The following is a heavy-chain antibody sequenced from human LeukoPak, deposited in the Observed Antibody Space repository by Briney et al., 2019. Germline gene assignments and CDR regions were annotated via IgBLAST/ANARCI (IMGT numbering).Heavy chain of an antibody. D-gene: IGHD6-13*01. CDR2: ISGSGGST. V-gene: IGHV3-23*01. J-gene: IGHJ5*02. Sequence: GGSLRLSCAASGFTFSSYAMSWVRQAPGKGLEWVSAISGSGGSTYYADSVKGRFTISRDNSKNTLYLQMNSLRAEDTAVYYCVKGDSSWYVGALGTWGQGTLVTVSS. CDR1: GFTFSSYA. CDR3: VKGDSSWYVGALGT.